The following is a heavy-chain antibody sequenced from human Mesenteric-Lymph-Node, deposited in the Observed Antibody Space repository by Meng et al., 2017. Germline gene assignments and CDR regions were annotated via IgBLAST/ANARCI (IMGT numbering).Heavy chain of an antibody. Sequence: GSLRLSCTASGCSISSSSYYWGWLRQPPGKGLEWIGSIYYSGSTYYNPSLKSRVTISVDTSKNQFSLKLSSVTAADTAVYYCARLTYYYDSRYYYGMDVWGQGTTVTVSS. CDR2: IYYSGST. J-gene: IGHJ6*02. CDR3: ARLTYYYDSRYYYGMDV. V-gene: IGHV4-39*07. D-gene: IGHD3-22*01. CDR1: GCSISSSSYY.